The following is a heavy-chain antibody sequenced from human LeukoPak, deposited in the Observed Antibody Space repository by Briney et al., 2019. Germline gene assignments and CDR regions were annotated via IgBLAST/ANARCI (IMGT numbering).Heavy chain of an antibody. CDR3: ARDRGGYQSFDY. Sequence: SQTLSLTCTVSGGSLSSGSYYWSWIRQPAGTGLEWIGRIYTSGSTNYNPSLKSRVTISVDTSKNQFSLKLSSVTAADTAVYYCARDRGGYQSFDYWGQGTLVTVSS. CDR2: IYTSGST. J-gene: IGHJ4*02. V-gene: IGHV4-61*02. CDR1: GGSLSSGSYY. D-gene: IGHD5-12*01.